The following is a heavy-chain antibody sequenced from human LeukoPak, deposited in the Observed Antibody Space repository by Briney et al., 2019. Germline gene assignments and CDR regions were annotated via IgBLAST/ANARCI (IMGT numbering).Heavy chain of an antibody. CDR3: ASKSTDHGELRFDY. Sequence: SETLSLTCTISGNSTNTYFWSWIRQLPGKGLEWIGYIYYTGTTNYNPSLKSRVTISVDTSKNQFSLKVSSVTAADTGVYYCASKSTDHGELRFDYWGQGTLVTVSS. V-gene: IGHV4-59*01. CDR1: GNSTNTYF. CDR2: IYYTGTT. D-gene: IGHD4-17*01. J-gene: IGHJ4*02.